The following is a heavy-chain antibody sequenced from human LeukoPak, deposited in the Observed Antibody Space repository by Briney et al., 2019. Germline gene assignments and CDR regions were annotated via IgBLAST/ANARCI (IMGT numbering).Heavy chain of an antibody. D-gene: IGHD3-10*01. J-gene: IGHJ4*02. CDR1: GVTVSTNY. Sequence: GGSLRLSCAASGVTVSTNYMSWVRQAPGKKLEWVSDIYSDGSTFYADSVKGRFTISRDNSKNTLYLQMNSLRAEDTAVYYCAKEEYYGSGSYYSLFDYWGQGTLVTVSS. CDR2: IYSDGST. V-gene: IGHV3-53*05. CDR3: AKEEYYGSGSYYSLFDY.